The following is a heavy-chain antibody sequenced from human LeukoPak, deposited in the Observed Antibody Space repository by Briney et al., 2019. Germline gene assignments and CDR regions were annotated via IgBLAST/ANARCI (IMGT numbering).Heavy chain of an antibody. D-gene: IGHD3-3*01. J-gene: IGHJ6*02. CDR3: ARGKTYYDFWSGFKGMDV. V-gene: IGHV1-69*04. Sequence: ASVKVSCKASGGTFSSYAISWVRQARGQGLEWMGRIIPILGIANYAQKFQGRVTITADKSTSTAYMELSSLRSEDTAVYYCARGKTYYDFWSGFKGMDVWGQGTTVTVSS. CDR1: GGTFSSYA. CDR2: IIPILGIA.